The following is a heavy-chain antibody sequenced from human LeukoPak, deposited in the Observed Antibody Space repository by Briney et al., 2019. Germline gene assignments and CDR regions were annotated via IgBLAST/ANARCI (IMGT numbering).Heavy chain of an antibody. CDR1: GGSISSYY. CDR2: IYHSGST. J-gene: IGHJ5*02. D-gene: IGHD2-2*01. CDR3: ARRSGEYQLLWWFDP. Sequence: SETLSLTCTVSGGSISSYYWSWIRQPPGKGLEWIGYIYHSGSTYYNPSLKSRVTISVDRSKNQFSLKLSSVTAADTAVYYCARRSGEYQLLWWFDPWGQGTLVTVSS. V-gene: IGHV4-59*12.